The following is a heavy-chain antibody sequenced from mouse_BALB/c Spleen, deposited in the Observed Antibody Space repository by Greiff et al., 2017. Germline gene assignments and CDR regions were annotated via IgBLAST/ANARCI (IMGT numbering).Heavy chain of an antibody. CDR2: ISSGSSTI. J-gene: IGHJ2*01. CDR3: ARRGFYYGSSYVEDYFDY. D-gene: IGHD1-1*01. Sequence: EVQGVESGGGLVQPGGSRKLSCAASGFTFSSFGMHWVRQAPEKGLEWVAYISSGSSTIYYADTVKGRFTISRDNPKNTLFLQMTSLRSEDTAMYYCARRGFYYGSSYVEDYFDYWGQGTTLTVSS. V-gene: IGHV5-17*02. CDR1: GFTFSSFG.